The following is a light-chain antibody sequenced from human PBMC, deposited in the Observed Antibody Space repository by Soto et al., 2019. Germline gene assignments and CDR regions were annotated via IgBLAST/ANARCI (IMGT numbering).Light chain of an antibody. Sequence: DIQMTQSPSSLSASVGDRVTITCQASQDISNYLNWYQQKLGKAPKLLIYDASNLETGVPSRFSGSVSGTDFTFTISRLQPEDIATYYCQQYENLPTFGQGTRWRL. CDR3: QQYENLPT. CDR2: DAS. CDR1: QDISNY. V-gene: IGKV1-33*01. J-gene: IGKJ5*01.